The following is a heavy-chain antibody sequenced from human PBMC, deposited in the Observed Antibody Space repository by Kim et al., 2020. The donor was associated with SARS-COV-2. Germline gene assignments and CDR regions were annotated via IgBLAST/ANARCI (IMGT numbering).Heavy chain of an antibody. CDR3: ARGGRYCTNGVCYTGFPFDP. CDR2: IYYSGST. J-gene: IGHJ5*02. CDR1: GGSISSGGYY. D-gene: IGHD2-8*01. Sequence: SETLSLTCTVSGGSISSGGYYWSWIRQHPGKGLEWIGYIYYSGSTYYNPSLKSRVTISVDTSKNQFSLKLSSVTAADTAVYYCARGGRYCTNGVCYTGFPFDPWGQGTLVTVSS. V-gene: IGHV4-31*03.